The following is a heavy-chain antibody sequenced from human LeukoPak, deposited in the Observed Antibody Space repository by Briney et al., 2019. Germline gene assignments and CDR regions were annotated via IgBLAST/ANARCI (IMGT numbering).Heavy chain of an antibody. CDR2: IYYSGST. J-gene: IGHJ6*02. CDR3: ARALRFLEWLPYGMDV. V-gene: IGHV4-59*01. CDR1: GGSISSYY. Sequence: SETLSLTCTVSGGSISSYYWSWIRQPPGKGLEWIGYIYYSGSTNYNPSLKSRVTISVDTSKNQFSLKLSSVTAADTAVYYCARALRFLEWLPYGMDVLGQGTTVTVSS. D-gene: IGHD3-3*01.